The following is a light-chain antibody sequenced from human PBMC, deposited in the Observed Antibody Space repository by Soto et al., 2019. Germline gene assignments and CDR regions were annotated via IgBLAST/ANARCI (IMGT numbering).Light chain of an antibody. J-gene: IGKJ1*01. CDR1: QSVSSY. Sequence: EIVLTQSPATLSLSPGERATLSCRASQSVSSYLAWYQQKPGQAPRLLIYDASNRATGIPARFSGSGSGTDFTLTISSLEPEDFATYYCQQSYSTLGTFGQGTKVEIK. V-gene: IGKV3-11*01. CDR3: QQSYSTLGT. CDR2: DAS.